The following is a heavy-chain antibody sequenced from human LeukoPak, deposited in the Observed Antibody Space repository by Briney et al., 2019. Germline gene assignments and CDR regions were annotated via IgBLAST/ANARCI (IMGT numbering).Heavy chain of an antibody. CDR2: IYYSGST. CDR1: VGSISIHY. J-gene: IGHJ4*02. V-gene: IGHV4-59*11. CDR3: TNSYYFDRSGSRHYYFDH. Sequence: AETLSLTCSVSVGSISIHYWIWIRRSPGKALEWIGHIYYSGSTTYNPSLKSRLTISVGPSKHQFSMKLTSVPAADTAVYFCTNSYYFDRSGSRHYYFDHWGQGPLVTVSS. D-gene: IGHD3-22*01.